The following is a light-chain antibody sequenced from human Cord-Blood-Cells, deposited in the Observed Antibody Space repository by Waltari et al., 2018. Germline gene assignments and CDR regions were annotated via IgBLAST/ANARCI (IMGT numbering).Light chain of an antibody. Sequence: ELVLTQSPGTLSLSPGERATLSCRASQSVSSSYLAWSQQKPGQAPRLLSYGASSRATGIPDRFSGSGSGTDFTLTISRLEPEDFAVYYCQQYGSSPPTFGQGTKVEIK. CDR1: QSVSSSY. J-gene: IGKJ1*01. CDR2: GAS. CDR3: QQYGSSPPT. V-gene: IGKV3-20*01.